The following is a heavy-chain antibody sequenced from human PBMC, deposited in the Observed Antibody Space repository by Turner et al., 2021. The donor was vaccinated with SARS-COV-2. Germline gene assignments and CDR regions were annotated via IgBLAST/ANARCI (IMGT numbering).Heavy chain of an antibody. V-gene: IGHV3-30-3*01. J-gene: IGHJ6*02. CDR2: ISYDGSNK. D-gene: IGHD3-22*01. CDR1: GFTFRSYA. CDR3: AGIQSYDRSDYYGMDV. Sequence: QVQLVESGGGVVQPGRSLRLSCAASGFTFRSYAMNWVRQAPGKGLEWVAVISYDGSNKYYADSVKGRFTISRDNSKNTLYLQMNSLRAEDTAVYYCAGIQSYDRSDYYGMDVWGQGTTVTVSS.